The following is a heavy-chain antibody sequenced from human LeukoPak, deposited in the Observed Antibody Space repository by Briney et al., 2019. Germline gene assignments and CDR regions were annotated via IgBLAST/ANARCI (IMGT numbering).Heavy chain of an antibody. CDR3: ARSPITMVRGVISYYYMDV. J-gene: IGHJ6*03. D-gene: IGHD3-10*01. Sequence: VASVKVSCKASGYTFTSYDINWVRQATGQGLEWMGGIIPIFGTANYAQKFQGRVTITADESTSTAYMELSSLRSEDTAVYYCARSPITMVRGVISYYYMDVWGKGTTVTISS. CDR2: IIPIFGTA. CDR1: GYTFTSYD. V-gene: IGHV1-69*13.